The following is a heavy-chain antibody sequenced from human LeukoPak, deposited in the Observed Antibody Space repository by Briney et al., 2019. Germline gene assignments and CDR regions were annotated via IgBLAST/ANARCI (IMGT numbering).Heavy chain of an antibody. CDR1: GYTFTSYA. Sequence: ASVKVSCKASGYTFTSYAMHWVRQAPGQGLEWMGWINPNSGGTNYAQKFQGRVTMTRDTSISTAYMELSRLRSDDTAVYYCARSPGGDAFDIWGQGTMVTVSS. CDR3: ARSPGGDAFDI. CDR2: INPNSGGT. V-gene: IGHV1-2*02. J-gene: IGHJ3*02.